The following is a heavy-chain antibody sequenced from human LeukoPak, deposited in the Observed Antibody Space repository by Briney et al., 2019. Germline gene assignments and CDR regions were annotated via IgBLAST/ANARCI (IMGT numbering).Heavy chain of an antibody. V-gene: IGHV1-8*01. D-gene: IGHD3-9*01. Sequence: ASVKVSCKASGYTFTSYDINWVRQATGQGLECMGWMNPNSDNTGYAQKFQGRVTMTRNTSISTAYMELSSLRSEDTAVYYCARGSMGRVLRYFDWLSPYYMDVWGKGTTVTISS. CDR3: ARGSMGRVLRYFDWLSPYYMDV. CDR1: GYTFTSYD. CDR2: MNPNSDNT. J-gene: IGHJ6*03.